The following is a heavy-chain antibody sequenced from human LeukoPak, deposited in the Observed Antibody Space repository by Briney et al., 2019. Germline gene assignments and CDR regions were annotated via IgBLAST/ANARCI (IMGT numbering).Heavy chain of an antibody. J-gene: IGHJ6*02. Sequence: GGSLRLSCAASGFTFSSYGMHWVRQAPGKGLEWVAVIWYDGSNKDYEESVKGRFTISRDNSKNTLYLQMNSLRAEDTAVYYCARDPGHCTGTNCYYYYYGMDVWGQGTTVTVSS. V-gene: IGHV3-33*01. D-gene: IGHD2-2*01. CDR3: ARDPGHCTGTNCYYYYYGMDV. CDR2: IWYDGSNK. CDR1: GFTFSSYG.